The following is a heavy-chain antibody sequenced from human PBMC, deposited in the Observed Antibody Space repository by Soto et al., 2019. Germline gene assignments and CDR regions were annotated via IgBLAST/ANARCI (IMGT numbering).Heavy chain of an antibody. Sequence: QVQLQQSGPGLVKPSQTLSLTCAISGDSVSTNDATWDWLRQSPSRGLEWLGRRYYRSRWQTDSAVSVKNQISFNPDSSNNQVAMKMISLLPDDTAVYYCARHIGNSWLDYWGQRPLVTVSS. D-gene: IGHD6-13*01. J-gene: IGHJ4*02. CDR2: RYYRSRWQT. V-gene: IGHV6-1*01. CDR3: ARHIGNSWLDY. CDR1: GDSVSTNDAT.